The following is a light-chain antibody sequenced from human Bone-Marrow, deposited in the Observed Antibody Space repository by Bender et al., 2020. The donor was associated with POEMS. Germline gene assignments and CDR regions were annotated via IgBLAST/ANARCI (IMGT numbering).Light chain of an antibody. V-gene: IGLV7-46*01. Sequence: QTVVTQEPSLTVSPGGTVTLTCASNTGTVTLNHYTFWFQQKPGQAPRLMIYDTSKKQSCTPARFTGSLLGGKAALTLSGAQPEDEAEYHCFFPLISVFGGGTRLTVL. CDR3: FFPLISV. CDR2: DTS. CDR1: TGTVTLNHY. J-gene: IGLJ3*02.